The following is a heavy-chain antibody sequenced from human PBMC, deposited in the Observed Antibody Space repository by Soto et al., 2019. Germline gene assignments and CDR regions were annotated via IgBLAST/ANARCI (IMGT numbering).Heavy chain of an antibody. Sequence: GGSLRLSCAASRFTFSSYAMTWVRQAPGKGLEWVSSITSDGFNTYYADSVKGRFTISRDNSKNTVYLQINSLRAEDTAVYYCSKSGDGYWGQGTLVTVSS. CDR2: ITSDGFNT. V-gene: IGHV3-23*01. CDR3: SKSGDGY. J-gene: IGHJ4*02. CDR1: RFTFSSYA. D-gene: IGHD3-10*01.